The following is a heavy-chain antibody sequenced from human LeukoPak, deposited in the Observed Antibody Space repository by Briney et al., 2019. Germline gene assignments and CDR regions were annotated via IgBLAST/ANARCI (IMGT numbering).Heavy chain of an antibody. D-gene: IGHD2-15*01. J-gene: IGHJ6*02. V-gene: IGHV1-69*13. Sequence: SVKVSCKASGGTFSSYAISWVRQAPGQGLEWMGGIIPIFGTANYAQKFQGRVTITADEPTSTAYMELSSLRSEDTAVYYCARRSIKVAATFPPYYYYGMDVWGQGTAVTVSS. CDR1: GGTFSSYA. CDR2: IIPIFGTA. CDR3: ARRSIKVAATFPPYYYYGMDV.